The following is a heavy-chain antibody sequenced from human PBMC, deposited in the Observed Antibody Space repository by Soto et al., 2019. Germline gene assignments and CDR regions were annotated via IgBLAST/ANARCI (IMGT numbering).Heavy chain of an antibody. CDR2: ISYDGSNK. Sequence: PGGSLRLSCAASGFTFSSYAMHWVRQAPGKGLEWVAVISYDGSNKYYAHSVKGRFTISRNNSKNTLYLQMNSLRDEDTAVYYCARLSRATSAFDIWGQGTMVTVS. J-gene: IGHJ3*02. CDR1: GFTFSSYA. CDR3: ARLSRATSAFDI. D-gene: IGHD1-26*01. V-gene: IGHV3-30-3*01.